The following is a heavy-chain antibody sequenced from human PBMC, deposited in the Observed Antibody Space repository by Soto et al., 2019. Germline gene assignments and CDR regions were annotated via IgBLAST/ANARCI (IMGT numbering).Heavy chain of an antibody. D-gene: IGHD6-6*01. Sequence: GESPKISFQGSGYSFASYWIGWVRQMPGKDLERMGIIYPGDSDTRYSPSFQGQVTISADKSLSTAYLQWTSLKASDTALYYCARTRSFTLGFYYDGMDVWGKGTTVTVS. CDR1: GYSFASYW. V-gene: IGHV5-51*01. J-gene: IGHJ6*04. CDR3: ARTRSFTLGFYYDGMDV. CDR2: IYPGDSDT.